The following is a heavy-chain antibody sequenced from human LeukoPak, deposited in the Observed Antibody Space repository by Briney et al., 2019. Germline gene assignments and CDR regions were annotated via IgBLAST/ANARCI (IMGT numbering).Heavy chain of an antibody. CDR3: ARGSSPSFDY. CDR1: GFTFSSYW. D-gene: IGHD2-2*01. V-gene: IGHV3-74*01. J-gene: IGHJ4*02. Sequence: PGGSLRLSCAASGFTFSSYWMHWVRQAPGKGLVWVSRIVTPGSSTSSADSVKGRFTISRDNAKNTLYLQMNSLRAEDTAVYYCARGSSPSFDYWGQGALVTIAS. CDR2: IVTPGSST.